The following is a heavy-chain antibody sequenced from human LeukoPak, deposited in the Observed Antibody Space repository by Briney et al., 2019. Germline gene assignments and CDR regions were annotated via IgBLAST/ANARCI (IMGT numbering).Heavy chain of an antibody. CDR3: AREAPYCSGGSCYYFDY. Sequence: SETLSLTCTVSGGSISSYYWSWIRQPPGKGLEWIGYIYYSGSTNYNPSLKSRVTISVDTSKNQFSLKLSSVTAADTAVYYCAREAPYCSGGSCYYFDYWGQGTLVTVSS. J-gene: IGHJ4*02. V-gene: IGHV4-59*01. D-gene: IGHD2-15*01. CDR1: GGSISSYY. CDR2: IYYSGST.